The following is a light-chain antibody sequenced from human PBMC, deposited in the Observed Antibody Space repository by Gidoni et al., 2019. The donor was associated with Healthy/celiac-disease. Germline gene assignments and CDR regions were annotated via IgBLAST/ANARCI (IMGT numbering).Light chain of an antibody. CDR1: QSVSSY. CDR3: QQYLSVWT. V-gene: IGKV3-20*01. Sequence: EIVLTQSPGTLSLSPGERATLSCRASQSVSSYLAWYQQKPGQAPRLLIYAASNRATGIPDRFSGSGSGTDFTLTISRLEPEDFAVYYCQQYLSVWTFGQGTKVEIK. CDR2: AAS. J-gene: IGKJ1*01.